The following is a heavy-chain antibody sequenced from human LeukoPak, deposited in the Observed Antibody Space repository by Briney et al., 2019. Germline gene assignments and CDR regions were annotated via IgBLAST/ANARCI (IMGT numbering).Heavy chain of an antibody. J-gene: IGHJ3*02. CDR3: ARPTVYYYGSGDAFDI. CDR1: GYSFTSYW. V-gene: IGHV5-51*01. CDR2: IYPGDSDT. Sequence: GESLKISCKGSGYSFTSYWIGWVRQMPGKVLEWRGIIYPGDSDTRYSPSFQGQVTISADKSISTAYLQWSSLKASDTAMYYCARPTVYYYGSGDAFDIWGQGTMVTVSS. D-gene: IGHD3-10*01.